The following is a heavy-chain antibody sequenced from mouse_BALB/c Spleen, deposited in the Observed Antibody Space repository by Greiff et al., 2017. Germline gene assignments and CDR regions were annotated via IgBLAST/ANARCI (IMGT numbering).Heavy chain of an antibody. V-gene: IGHV5-6-5*01. D-gene: IGHD1-1*01. Sequence: EVKLEESVGGLVKPGGSLKLSCAASGFTFSSYAMSWVRQTPEKRLEWVASISSGGSTYYPDSVKGRFTISRDNARNILYLQMSSLRSEDTAMYYCARGTTEGGFAYWGQGTLVTVSA. CDR1: GFTFSSYA. CDR2: ISSGGST. J-gene: IGHJ3*01. CDR3: ARGTTEGGFAY.